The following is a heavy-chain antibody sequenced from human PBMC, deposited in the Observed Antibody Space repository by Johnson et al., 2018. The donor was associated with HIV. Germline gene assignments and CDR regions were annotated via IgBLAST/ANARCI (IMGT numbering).Heavy chain of an antibody. CDR3: ARGEDGVDAFDI. CDR2: ISYDGSNK. D-gene: IGHD4-17*01. CDR1: EFTFSSYA. Sequence: QMLLVESGGGVVQPGRSLRLSCAASEFTFSSYAMHWVRQAPGKGLEWVAVISYDGSNKYYADSVKGRFTISRDNSKNTLYLQMNSLRAEDTAVYYCARGEDGVDAFDIWGQGTMVTVSS. J-gene: IGHJ3*02. V-gene: IGHV3-30*01.